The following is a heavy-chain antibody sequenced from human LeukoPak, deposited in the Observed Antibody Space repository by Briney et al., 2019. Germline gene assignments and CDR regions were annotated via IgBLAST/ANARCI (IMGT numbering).Heavy chain of an antibody. Sequence: GGSLRLSCAASGFTFSSYSMKWVRQAPGKGLEWVSSISSSSSYIYYADSVKGRFTISRDNAKNSLYLQMNSLRAEDTAVYYCARDVRGDYDYWGQGTLVTVSS. CDR3: ARDVRGDYDY. CDR1: GFTFSSYS. D-gene: IGHD3-10*02. V-gene: IGHV3-21*01. J-gene: IGHJ4*02. CDR2: ISSSSSYI.